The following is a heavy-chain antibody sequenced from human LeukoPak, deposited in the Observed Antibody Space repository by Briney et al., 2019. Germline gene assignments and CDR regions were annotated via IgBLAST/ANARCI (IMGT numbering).Heavy chain of an antibody. CDR1: GFTFSSYG. J-gene: IGHJ4*02. CDR2: ISGSGGDT. CDR3: ARVSDIVDPFFDY. Sequence: PGGSLRLSCVASGFTFSSYGMSWVRQAPGKGLEWVSGISGSGGDTYYADSVKGRFTVSRDNSKNTVYVQMNSLRAEDTAVYYCARVSDIVDPFFDYWGQGTLVTVSS. D-gene: IGHD2-15*01. V-gene: IGHV3-23*01.